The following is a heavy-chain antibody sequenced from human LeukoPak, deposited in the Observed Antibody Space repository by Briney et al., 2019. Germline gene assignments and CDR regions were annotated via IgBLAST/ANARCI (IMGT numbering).Heavy chain of an antibody. CDR1: GGSISSGSYY. Sequence: SETLSLTCTVSGGSISSGSYYWSWIRQPAGKGLEWIGRIYTSGSTNYNPSLKSRVTISVDTSKNQFSLKLSSVTAADTAVYCCARESGEMATIGFDYWGQGTLVTVSS. D-gene: IGHD5-24*01. CDR3: ARESGEMATIGFDY. CDR2: IYTSGST. V-gene: IGHV4-61*02. J-gene: IGHJ4*02.